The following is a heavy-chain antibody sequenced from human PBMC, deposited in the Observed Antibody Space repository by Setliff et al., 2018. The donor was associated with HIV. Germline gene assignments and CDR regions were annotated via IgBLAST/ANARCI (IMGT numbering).Heavy chain of an antibody. CDR2: IWYDGSNK. J-gene: IGHJ6*03. D-gene: IGHD3-3*01. CDR1: GFTFSSYG. Sequence: GGSLRLSCAASGFTFSSYGMHWVRQAPGKGLEWVAVIWYDGSNKYYADSVKGRFTISRDNSKNTLYLQMNSLRAEDTAVYYCARARKLRFLEWSLMDVWGKGTTVTVSS. CDR3: ARARKLRFLEWSLMDV. V-gene: IGHV3-30*19.